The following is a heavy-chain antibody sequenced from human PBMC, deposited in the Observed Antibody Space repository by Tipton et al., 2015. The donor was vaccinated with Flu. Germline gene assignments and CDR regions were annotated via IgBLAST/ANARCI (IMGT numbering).Heavy chain of an antibody. J-gene: IGHJ4*02. CDR1: GFTFDDYA. CDR3: ARGHCSSTSCSQFDY. V-gene: IGHV3-9*01. D-gene: IGHD2-2*01. CDR2: ISWNSGSI. Sequence: SLRLSCAASGFTFDDYAMHWVRQAPGKGLEWVSGISWNSGSIGYADSVKGRFTISRDNAKNSLYLQMNSLRAEDTAVYYCARGHCSSTSCSQFDYWGQGTLVTVSS.